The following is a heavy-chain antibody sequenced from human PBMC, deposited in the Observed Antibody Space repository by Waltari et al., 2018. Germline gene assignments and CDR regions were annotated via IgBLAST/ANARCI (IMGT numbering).Heavy chain of an antibody. D-gene: IGHD3-3*01. CDR2: IYYSGST. J-gene: IGHJ4*02. CDR3: ARHEAIFGVVIAQPFDY. Sequence: QLQLQELGPGLVKPSETLSLTCTVSGGSISSSSYYWGWIRQPPGKGLEWIGSIYYSGSTYYNPSLKSRVTISVDTSKNQFSLKLSSVTAADTAVYYCARHEAIFGVVIAQPFDYWGQGTLVTVSS. CDR1: GGSISSSSYY. V-gene: IGHV4-39*01.